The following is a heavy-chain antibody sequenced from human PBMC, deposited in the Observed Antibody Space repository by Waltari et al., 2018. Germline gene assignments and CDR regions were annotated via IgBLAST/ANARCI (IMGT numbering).Heavy chain of an antibody. CDR3: ARVGFYDGSGSTEDKAEQGN. D-gene: IGHD3-10*01. CDR1: GGTFSSYV. J-gene: IGHJ4*02. CDR2: IIPIYGTA. V-gene: IGHV1-69*01. Sequence: QVQLVQSGAEVKKPGSSVKVSCKASGGTFSSYVINWVRQAPGQGLEWMGGIIPIYGTANYAQKFQGRVTITADDSTNTGYMELSSLKSEDTAVYFCARVGFYDGSGSTEDKAEQGNWGQGTLVTVSS.